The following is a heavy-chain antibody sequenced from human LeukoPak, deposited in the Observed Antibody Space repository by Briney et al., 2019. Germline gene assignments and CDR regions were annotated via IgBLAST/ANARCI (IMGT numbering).Heavy chain of an antibody. CDR1: GFTFDDYA. CDR3: VIDSSGSTWYYFDY. J-gene: IGHJ4*02. Sequence: GGSLRLSCAASGFTFDDYAMHWVRQAPGKGLEWVSGISWNSGSLVYADSVKGRFTISRDNAKNSLYLQMNSLRAEDTALYYCVIDSSGSTWYYFDYWGQGALVTVSS. V-gene: IGHV3-9*01. CDR2: ISWNSGSL. D-gene: IGHD6-19*01.